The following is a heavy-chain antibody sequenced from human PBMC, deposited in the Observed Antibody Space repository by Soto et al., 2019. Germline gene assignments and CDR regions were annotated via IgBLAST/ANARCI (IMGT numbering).Heavy chain of an antibody. V-gene: IGHV1-2*02. CDR3: ARNMDYYYGPGSGNGHGF. CDR1: GYTFTAYY. Sequence: QVQLVQSGAEVKEPGDSVRVSCEASGYTFTAYYIHWVRQAPGQGLEWMGWINPKFGDTTYAQDFQGRVSMTRDMSISTDYIELSRLTSDDTAIYYCARNMDYYYGPGSGNGHGFWGQGTTVTVFS. D-gene: IGHD3-10*01. J-gene: IGHJ6*01. CDR2: INPKFGDT.